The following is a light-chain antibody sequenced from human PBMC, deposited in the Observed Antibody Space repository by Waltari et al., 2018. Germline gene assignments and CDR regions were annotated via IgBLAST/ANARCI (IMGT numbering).Light chain of an antibody. V-gene: IGKV1-8*01. CDR3: QQYYSYPPWT. Sequence: AIRMTQSPSSLSASTGDRVTIPCRASQGISSYLAWYQQKPGKAPKLLIYAASTLQSGVPSRFSGSGSGTDFTLTISCLQSEDFATYYCQQYYSYPPWTFGQGTKVEIK. J-gene: IGKJ1*01. CDR2: AAS. CDR1: QGISSY.